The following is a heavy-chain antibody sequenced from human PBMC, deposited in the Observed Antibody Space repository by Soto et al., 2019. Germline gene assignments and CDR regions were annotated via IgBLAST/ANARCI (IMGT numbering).Heavy chain of an antibody. Sequence: EVQLLESGGGLVQPGGSLRLSCAASGFTFSSYAMSWVRQAPGKGLEWVSAISGSGGSTYYADSVKGRFTISRDNSKNTLYLQVNSLRGEDMAVYYCAKDGLNQDGVARRGYYDFWSGYWGSYYYYGMDVWGQGTTVTVSS. D-gene: IGHD3-3*01. J-gene: IGHJ6*02. V-gene: IGHV3-23*01. CDR1: GFTFSSYA. CDR3: AKDGLNQDGVARRGYYDFWSGYWGSYYYYGMDV. CDR2: ISGSGGST.